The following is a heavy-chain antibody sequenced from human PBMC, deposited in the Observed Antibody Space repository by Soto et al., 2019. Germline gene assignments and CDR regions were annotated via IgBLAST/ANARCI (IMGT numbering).Heavy chain of an antibody. D-gene: IGHD3-9*01. CDR1: GFTFNSYA. V-gene: IGHV3-64D*06. J-gene: IGHJ4*02. Sequence: PGGSLRLSCSASGFTFNSYAMHWVRQAPGKGLEFVSAISSYGADRYYADSVKGRFAISRDNPKNTLYLQMSSLRAEDTALYYCVKEGYMRPDWYGQFDYWGPGALVTVSS. CDR2: ISSYGADR. CDR3: VKEGYMRPDWYGQFDY.